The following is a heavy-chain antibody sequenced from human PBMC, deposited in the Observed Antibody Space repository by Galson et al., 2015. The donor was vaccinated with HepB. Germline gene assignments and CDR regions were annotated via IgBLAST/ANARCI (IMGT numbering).Heavy chain of an antibody. D-gene: IGHD1-26*01. CDR2: ISGSGGST. J-gene: IGHJ4*02. CDR1: GFTFSSYA. CDR3: AKDNEVGATRY. Sequence: SLRLSCAASGFTFSSYAMSWVRQAPGKGLEWVSTISGSGGSTYFADSVKGRFTIPRDDSKNTLYLQMNSLRAEDTAVYYCAKDNEVGATRYWSQGTLVTVSS. V-gene: IGHV3-23*01.